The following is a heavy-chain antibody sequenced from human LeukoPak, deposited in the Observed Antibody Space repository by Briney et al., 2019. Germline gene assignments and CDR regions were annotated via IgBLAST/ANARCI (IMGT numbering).Heavy chain of an antibody. Sequence: PGGSLRLSCAASGFTFSSYSMNWVRQAPGKGLEWVSSISSSSSYIYYADSVEGRFTISRDNAKNSLYLQMNSLRAEDTAVYYCARGPIFGVAYTGIDWFDPWGQGTLVTVSS. CDR3: ARGPIFGVAYTGIDWFDP. D-gene: IGHD3-3*01. CDR1: GFTFSSYS. CDR2: ISSSSSYI. V-gene: IGHV3-21*01. J-gene: IGHJ5*02.